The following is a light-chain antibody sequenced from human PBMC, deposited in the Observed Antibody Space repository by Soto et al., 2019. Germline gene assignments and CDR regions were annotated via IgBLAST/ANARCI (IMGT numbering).Light chain of an antibody. CDR2: GAS. Sequence: AIQMTQSPSSLSASVGDRVTITCRASQGIRSDLGWYQQKPGKAPMLLIYGASSLHSGVPSRSSGSGSGKDFTLTISTLQPEDFATYYYLQYYNYPWTFGQGTKVEIK. J-gene: IGKJ1*01. CDR1: QGIRSD. CDR3: LQYYNYPWT. V-gene: IGKV1-6*01.